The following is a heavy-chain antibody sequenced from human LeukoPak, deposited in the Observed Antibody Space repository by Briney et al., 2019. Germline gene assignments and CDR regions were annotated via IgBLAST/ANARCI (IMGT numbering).Heavy chain of an antibody. CDR2: INPNDGNT. CDR1: GYTFISYY. V-gene: IGHV1-46*01. Sequence: GASVKVSCKASGYTFISYYMNWVRQAPGQGLEWMGIINPNDGNTRYAQKFQGRVTMTRDTSTSTVYMELSSLRSEDTAVYYCAKGSGYDYYYYYMDVWGKGTTVTISS. D-gene: IGHD5-12*01. J-gene: IGHJ6*03. CDR3: AKGSGYDYYYYYMDV.